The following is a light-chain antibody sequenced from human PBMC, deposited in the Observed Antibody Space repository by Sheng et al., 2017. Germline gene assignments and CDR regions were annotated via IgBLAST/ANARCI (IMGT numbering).Light chain of an antibody. CDR3: QQYGSSYS. CDR1: QSISSNY. CDR2: GAS. J-gene: IGKJ2*03. Sequence: EIVLTQSPGTLSLSPGEGATLSCRASQSISSNYLAWYQQKPGQAPRLLIYGASNRVTGMPDRFSGSGSGTDFTLTISRLEPEDFAVYYCQQYGSSYSFGQGTKLEIK. V-gene: IGKV3-20*01.